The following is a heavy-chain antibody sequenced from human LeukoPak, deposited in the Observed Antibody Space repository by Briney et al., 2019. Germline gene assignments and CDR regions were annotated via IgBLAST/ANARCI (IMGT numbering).Heavy chain of an antibody. CDR1: GFTFSNYN. CDR3: ATRIAVAGTMTYYFDY. Sequence: GGSLTLSCAASGFTFSNYNMNWVRQAPGKGLEWVSFISSSSSYIYYADSVKGRFTISRDNAKNSLYLQMNSLKAEDTAVYYCATRIAVAGTMTYYFDYWGQGTLVTVSS. CDR2: ISSSSSYI. D-gene: IGHD6-19*01. J-gene: IGHJ4*02. V-gene: IGHV3-21*01.